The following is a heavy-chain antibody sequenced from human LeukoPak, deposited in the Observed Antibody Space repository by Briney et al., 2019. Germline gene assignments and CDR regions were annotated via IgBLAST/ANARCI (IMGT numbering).Heavy chain of an antibody. V-gene: IGHV4-34*01. D-gene: IGHD4-23*01. J-gene: IGHJ4*02. CDR3: ARFDYSGPFDF. CDR1: GGSVRGYF. Sequence: PSETLSLTCTVSGGSVRGYFWSWIRQPPEKKGLEWLGEINHTGSTHYNPSLKGRVTISIDTSKNQFSLRLTSVTAADTAVHYCARFDYSGPFDFWGQGALVTVSS. CDR2: INHTGST.